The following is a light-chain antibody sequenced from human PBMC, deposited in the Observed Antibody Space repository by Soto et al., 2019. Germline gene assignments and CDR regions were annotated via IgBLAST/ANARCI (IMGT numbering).Light chain of an antibody. J-gene: IGKJ4*01. V-gene: IGKV1-27*01. CDR2: AAS. Sequence: DIQMTQSPSSLSASVGDRVTITCRASQGISNYLAWYQQKPGKVPKLLIYAASTLQSGVPSRFSGSGSGTDFTLTISSLQPEDVATYYCQKYNSALALNLGGGTKVEIK. CDR1: QGISNY. CDR3: QKYNSALALN.